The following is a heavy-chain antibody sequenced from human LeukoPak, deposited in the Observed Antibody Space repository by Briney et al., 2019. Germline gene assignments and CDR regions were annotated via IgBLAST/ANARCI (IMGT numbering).Heavy chain of an antibody. CDR2: INSDGYIT. CDR3: ARLNTLGATIDY. V-gene: IGHV3-74*01. D-gene: IGHD1-26*01. J-gene: IGHJ4*02. Sequence: GGSLRLSCAASGFTVSSNYMSWVRQAPGKGLEWVSRINSDGYITNYADSVKGRFTISRDNAKNTLYLQMNSLRAEDTAVYYCARLNTLGATIDYWGQGTLVTVSS. CDR1: GFTVSSNY.